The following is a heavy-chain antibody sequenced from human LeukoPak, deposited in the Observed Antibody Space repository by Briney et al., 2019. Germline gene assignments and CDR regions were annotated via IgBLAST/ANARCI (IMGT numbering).Heavy chain of an antibody. V-gene: IGHV3-48*03. Sequence: GGSLRLSCAASGFTFSSYEMNWVRQAPGKGLEWVSYISSSGSTIYYADSVKGRFTISRDNAKNSLYLQMNSLRAEDTAVYYCAKCSSGYSFDSWGQGTLVTVSS. J-gene: IGHJ4*02. CDR2: ISSSGSTI. CDR3: AKCSSGYSFDS. CDR1: GFTFSSYE. D-gene: IGHD3-22*01.